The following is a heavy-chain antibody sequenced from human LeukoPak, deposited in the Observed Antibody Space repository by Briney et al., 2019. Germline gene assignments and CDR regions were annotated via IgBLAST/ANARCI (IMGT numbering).Heavy chain of an antibody. J-gene: IGHJ5*02. CDR2: IYYSGST. V-gene: IGHV4-59*01. Sequence: SETLSLTCTVSGGSISSYYWSWIRQPPGKGLEWIGYIYYSGSTNYNPSLKSRVTISVDTSKNQFSLKLSSVTAADTAVYYCARLRSRTINWFDPWGQGTLVTVSS. D-gene: IGHD3-3*01. CDR3: ARLRSRTINWFDP. CDR1: GGSISSYY.